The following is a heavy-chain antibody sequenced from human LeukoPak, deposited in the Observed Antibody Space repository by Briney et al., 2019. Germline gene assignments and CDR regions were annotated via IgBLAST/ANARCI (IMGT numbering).Heavy chain of an antibody. CDR1: AYSISSGYY. J-gene: IGHJ4*02. D-gene: IGHD1-26*01. CDR3: ASDSESRASFDY. CDR2: IFHSGTT. Sequence: SETLSLTCALSAYSISSGYYWGWIRQPPGEGLDWIGSIFHSGTTYYNPSLKSRVTISVDTSKNQFSLKLDSVTAADTAVYYCASDSESRASFDYWGQGTLVTVSS. V-gene: IGHV4-38-2*01.